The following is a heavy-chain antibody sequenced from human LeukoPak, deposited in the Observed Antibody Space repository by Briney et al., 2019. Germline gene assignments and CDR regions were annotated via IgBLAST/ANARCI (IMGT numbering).Heavy chain of an antibody. Sequence: GGSLRLSCAASGFTFSSYWMHWVRQAPGKGLEWVSYISTTGSSIYYADSVRGRFTISRDNVKNLLYLQMNSLRAEDTAVYYCARVQRGIAVALDYWGQGTLATVSS. J-gene: IGHJ4*02. CDR2: ISTTGSSI. V-gene: IGHV3-48*04. CDR3: ARVQRGIAVALDY. D-gene: IGHD6-19*01. CDR1: GFTFSSYW.